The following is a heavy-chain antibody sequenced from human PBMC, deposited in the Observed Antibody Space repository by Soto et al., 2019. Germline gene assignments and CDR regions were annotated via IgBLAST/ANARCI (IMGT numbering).Heavy chain of an antibody. CDR2: IDAGNGNT. CDR3: ATRHGIAVAGTGIWFDP. D-gene: IGHD6-19*01. V-gene: IGHV1-3*01. J-gene: IGHJ5*02. CDR1: GYTFTSYA. Sequence: ASVKVSCKASGYTFTSYAMHWVRQAPGQRLEWMGWIDAGNGNTKYSQKFQGRVTITRDTSASTAYMELSSLRSEDTAVYYCATRHGIAVAGTGIWFDPWGQGTLVTVSS.